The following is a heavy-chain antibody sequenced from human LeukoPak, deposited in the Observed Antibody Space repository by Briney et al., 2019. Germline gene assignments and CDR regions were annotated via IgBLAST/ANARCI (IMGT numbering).Heavy chain of an antibody. CDR1: GYSFTSYL. CDR3: ARGSTPISGFCITGSCTLFDY. J-gene: IGHJ4*02. Sequence: GQSLPISCKGSGYSFTSYLIAWVGQVPGKGLEWMGVIYPSDSDTRDSPSFQGQVTTSAYKSISTTYLQCSGLKASDTAIYYCARGSTPISGFCITGSCTLFDYWGEGTLVSVCS. D-gene: IGHD1-26*01. V-gene: IGHV5-51*01. CDR2: IYPSDSDT.